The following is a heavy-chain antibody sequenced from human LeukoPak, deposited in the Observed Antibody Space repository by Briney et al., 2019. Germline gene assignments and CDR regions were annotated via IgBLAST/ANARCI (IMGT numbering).Heavy chain of an antibody. CDR3: ARGRGVVVQAAILDGGDY. Sequence: SETLSLTCAVYGGSFSGYYWSWIRQPPGKGLEWIGEINHSGSTNYNPSLKSRVTISVDTSKNQFSLKLSSVTAADTAVYYCARGRGVVVQAAILDGGDYWGQGTLVTVSS. J-gene: IGHJ4*02. V-gene: IGHV4-34*01. CDR1: GGSFSGYY. D-gene: IGHD2-2*01. CDR2: INHSGST.